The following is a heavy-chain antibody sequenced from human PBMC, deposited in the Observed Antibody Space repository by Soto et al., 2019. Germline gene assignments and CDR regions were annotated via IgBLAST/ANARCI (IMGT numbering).Heavy chain of an antibody. V-gene: IGHV1-2*02. J-gene: IGHJ4*02. Sequence: ASVKVSCKASGYTFTGYYMHWVRQAPGQGLEWMGWINPNSGGTNYAQKFQGRVTMTRDTSISTAYMELSRLRSDDTAVYYCARDLLSIAAAGTFDYWGQGTLVTVSS. CDR3: ARDLLSIAAAGTFDY. CDR2: INPNSGGT. CDR1: GYTFTGYY. D-gene: IGHD6-13*01.